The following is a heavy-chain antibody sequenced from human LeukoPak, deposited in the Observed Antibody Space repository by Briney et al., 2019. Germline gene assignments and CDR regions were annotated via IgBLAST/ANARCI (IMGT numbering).Heavy chain of an antibody. J-gene: IGHJ6*02. CDR3: AKGEWLHSYYYYGMDV. V-gene: IGHV3-23*01. CDR1: GFTFSSYA. Sequence: PAGGSLRLSCAASGFTFSSYAMSWVRQAPGKGLEWVSAISGSGGSTYYADSVKGRFTISRDNSKNTLYLQMNSLRAEDTAVYYCAKGEWLHSYYYYGMDVWGQGTTVTVSS. CDR2: ISGSGGST. D-gene: IGHD3-3*01.